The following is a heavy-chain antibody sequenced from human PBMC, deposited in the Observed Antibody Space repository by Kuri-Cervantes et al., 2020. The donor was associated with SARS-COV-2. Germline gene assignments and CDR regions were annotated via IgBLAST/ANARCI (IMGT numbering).Heavy chain of an antibody. V-gene: IGHV1-69*13. CDR2: IIPIFGTA. D-gene: IGHD3-3*01. CDR3: ATERGHYYDFWSGYQAGGMDV. CDR1: GGTFSSYA. Sequence: SVKVSCKASGGTFSSYAISWVRQAPGQGLEWMGGIIPIFGTANYAQKFQGRVTTTADESTSTAYMELSSLRSEDTAVYYCATERGHYYDFWSGYQAGGMDVWGQGTTVTVSS. J-gene: IGHJ6*02.